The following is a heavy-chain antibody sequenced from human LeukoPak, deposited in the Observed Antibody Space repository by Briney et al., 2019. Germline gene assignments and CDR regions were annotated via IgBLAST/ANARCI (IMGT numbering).Heavy chain of an antibody. CDR1: GFTFSAFW. CDR2: ISSSSSYI. V-gene: IGHV3-21*01. CDR3: ARVPRTKDSSGWYRIYQPEAYFDY. J-gene: IGHJ4*02. D-gene: IGHD6-19*01. Sequence: GGSLRLSCAASGFTFSAFWMNWVRQAPGKGLEWVSSISSSSSYIYYADSVKGRFTISRDNAKNSLYLQMNSLRAEDTAVYYCARVPRTKDSSGWYRIYQPEAYFDYWGQGTLVTVSS.